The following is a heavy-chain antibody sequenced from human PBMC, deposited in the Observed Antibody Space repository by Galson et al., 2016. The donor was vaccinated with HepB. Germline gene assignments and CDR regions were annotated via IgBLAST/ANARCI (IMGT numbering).Heavy chain of an antibody. Sequence: SLRLSCAASGFTFDDYGMNWVRQAPGKGLEWVSGLNWNGGSTAYADSVKGRFTISRDNAKNSLYLQMNRLGAEDTAVYYCARGNYVWVNYRYTLDYWGQGTLVTVSS. V-gene: IGHV3-20*04. CDR3: ARGNYVWVNYRYTLDY. J-gene: IGHJ4*02. CDR2: LNWNGGST. D-gene: IGHD3-16*02. CDR1: GFTFDDYG.